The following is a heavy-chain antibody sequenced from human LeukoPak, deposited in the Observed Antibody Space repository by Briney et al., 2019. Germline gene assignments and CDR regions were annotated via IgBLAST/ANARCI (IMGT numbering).Heavy chain of an antibody. D-gene: IGHD6-13*01. CDR1: GFIFSTYA. CDR2: ISSNGGST. J-gene: IGHJ4*02. V-gene: IGHV3-64*01. Sequence: GGSLRLSCAPSGFIFSTYAMHWVRQAPGKGLEYVSAISSNGGSTYYANSVKGRFTISRDNSKNTLYLQMGSLRAEDMAVYYCTRDRHAGSWYTCPDYWGQGTLVTVSS. CDR3: TRDRHAGSWYTCPDY.